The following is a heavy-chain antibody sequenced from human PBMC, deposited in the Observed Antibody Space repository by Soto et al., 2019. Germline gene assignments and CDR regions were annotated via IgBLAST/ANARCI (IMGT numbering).Heavy chain of an antibody. J-gene: IGHJ4*02. Sequence: SETLSLTCTVSGGSIGSYYGSWIRQPPGKGLEWIGYIYYSGSTNYNPSLKSRVTISVDTSKNQLSLKLSSVTAADTAVYYCARRYGYYFDYWGQGTLVTVS. D-gene: IGHD4-17*01. CDR3: ARRYGYYFDY. CDR1: GGSIGSYY. CDR2: IYYSGST. V-gene: IGHV4-59*08.